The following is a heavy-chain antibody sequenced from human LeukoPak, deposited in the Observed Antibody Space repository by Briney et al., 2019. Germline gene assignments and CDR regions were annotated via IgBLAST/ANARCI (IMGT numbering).Heavy chain of an antibody. D-gene: IGHD3-3*01. V-gene: IGHV5-51*01. J-gene: IGHJ4*02. CDR1: GYSFTSYW. Sequence: GEALKISCKGSGYSFTSYWIGWVRQMPGKGLEWMGIIYPGDSDTRYSPSFQGQVTISADKSISAAYLQWSSLKASDTAMYYCARRHYDFWCGSFDYWGQGTLVTVSS. CDR2: IYPGDSDT. CDR3: ARRHYDFWCGSFDY.